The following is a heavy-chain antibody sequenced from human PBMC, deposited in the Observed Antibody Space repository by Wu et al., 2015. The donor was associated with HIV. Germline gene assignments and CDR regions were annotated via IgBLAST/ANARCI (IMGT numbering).Heavy chain of an antibody. V-gene: IGHV1-18*01. J-gene: IGHJ6*03. CDR2: ISPYNGDT. CDR1: GYRFTVYG. D-gene: IGHD2-2*01. Sequence: QVDLVQSGAELKKPGASVRVSCKASGYRFTVYGITWVRQAPGQGLKWMGWISPYNGDTNYAQNFQGRLTLTTDTSTATAYMELRSLRSDDTAVYYCARGFSTLYYYMDVWGKGTTVTVSS. CDR3: ARGFSTLYYYMDV.